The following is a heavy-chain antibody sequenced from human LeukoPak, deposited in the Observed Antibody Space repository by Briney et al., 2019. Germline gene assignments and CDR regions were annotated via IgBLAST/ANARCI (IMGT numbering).Heavy chain of an antibody. CDR2: ISGSGGST. CDR3: AKAPDSDYYDSSGYYYYFDY. V-gene: IGHV3-23*01. Sequence: PGGSLRLSCAASGFTFSSYAMSWVRQAPGKGLKWVSAISGSGGSTYYADSVKGRFTISRDNSKNTLYLQMNSLRAEDTAVYYCAKAPDSDYYDSSGYYYYFDYWGQGTLVTVSS. D-gene: IGHD3-22*01. J-gene: IGHJ4*02. CDR1: GFTFSSYA.